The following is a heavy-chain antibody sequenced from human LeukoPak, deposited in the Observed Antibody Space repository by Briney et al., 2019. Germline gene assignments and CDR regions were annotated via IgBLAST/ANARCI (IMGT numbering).Heavy chain of an antibody. V-gene: IGHV1-69*13. CDR1: GGTFSSYA. J-gene: IGHJ5*02. D-gene: IGHD6-13*01. CDR2: IIPIFGTA. CDR3: AREGIAAANNWFDP. Sequence: VASVKVSCKASGGTFSSYAISWVRQAPGQGLEWMGGIIPIFGTANYAQKFQGRVTITADESTSTAYMELSSLRSEDTAVYYCAREGIAAANNWFDPWGQGTLVTVSS.